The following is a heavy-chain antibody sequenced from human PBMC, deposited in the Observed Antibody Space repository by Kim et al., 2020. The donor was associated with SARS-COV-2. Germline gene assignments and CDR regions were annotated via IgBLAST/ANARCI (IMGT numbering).Heavy chain of an antibody. CDR3: AKLRHSDYAFDI. V-gene: IGHV3-23*01. D-gene: IGHD3-10*01. J-gene: IGHJ3*02. Sequence: YYADSVKGRFTISRDNSKNTLYLQMNSLRAEDTAVYYCAKLRHSDYAFDIWGQGTMVTVSS.